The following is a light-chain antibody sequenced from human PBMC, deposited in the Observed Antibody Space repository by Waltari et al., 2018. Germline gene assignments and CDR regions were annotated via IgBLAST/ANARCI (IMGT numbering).Light chain of an antibody. CDR2: DVN. V-gene: IGLV2-23*02. CDR3: CSYAGDSTLI. J-gene: IGLJ2*01. CDR1: SSNVGGSTL. Sequence: QSALTQPASVSGSPGQSITISCTGTSSNVGGSTLVSWYQPHPGNAPQPIISDVNKRPSGISHRFSGSKSGNTASLTISGLQADDESDYYCCSYAGDSTLIFGGGTKLTVL.